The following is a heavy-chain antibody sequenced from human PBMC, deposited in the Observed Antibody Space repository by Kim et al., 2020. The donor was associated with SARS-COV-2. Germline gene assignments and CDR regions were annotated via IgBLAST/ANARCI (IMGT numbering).Heavy chain of an antibody. D-gene: IGHD5-18*01. CDR1: GGSISSSSYY. CDR3: ARGVEGYSYEDY. V-gene: IGHV4-39*01. Sequence: SETLSLTCTVSGGSISSSSYYWGWIRQAPGKGLEWIGSIYYSGSTYYNPSLKSRVTISVDTSKNQFSLKLSSVTAADTAVYYCARGVEGYSYEDYWGQGTLVTVSS. J-gene: IGHJ4*02. CDR2: IYYSGST.